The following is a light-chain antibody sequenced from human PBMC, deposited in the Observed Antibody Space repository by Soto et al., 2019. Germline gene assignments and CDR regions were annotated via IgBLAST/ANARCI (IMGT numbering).Light chain of an antibody. V-gene: IGLV2-14*03. CDR2: DVS. J-gene: IGLJ2*01. Sequence: QSALTQPASVSGSPGQSITISCTGTSNDVGGYDYVTWYQHHPGKAPKLMIYDVSNRPSGISDRFSASKSGNTASLTISGVQAEDEAHYYCSSYTSSAPLVFGGGTKLTVL. CDR1: SNDVGGYDY. CDR3: SSYTSSAPLV.